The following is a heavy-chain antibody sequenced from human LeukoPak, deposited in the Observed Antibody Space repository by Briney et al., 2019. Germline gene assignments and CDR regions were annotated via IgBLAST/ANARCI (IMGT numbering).Heavy chain of an antibody. Sequence: AASVKVSCKASGGTFSSYAISWVRQAPGQGLEWMGGIIPIFGTANYAQKFQGRVTITADESTSTAYMELSSLRSEDTAVYYCARDSSGSSPPYGMDVWGQGTTVTVSS. CDR1: GGTFSSYA. V-gene: IGHV1-69*13. CDR3: ARDSSGSSPPYGMDV. D-gene: IGHD6-25*01. CDR2: IIPIFGTA. J-gene: IGHJ6*02.